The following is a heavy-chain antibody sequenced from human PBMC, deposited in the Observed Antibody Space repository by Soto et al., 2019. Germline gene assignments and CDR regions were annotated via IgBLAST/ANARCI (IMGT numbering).Heavy chain of an antibody. CDR1: GGSFRGYQ. Sequence: LEPLSFTCRVYGGSFRGYQWNWIRQSPGQGLEWIGEINHSGTTKYNPSLESRINLSVDSSKKQVSLQMFSRTAADTAIYYCARGGRFDPWGQGTQVTVS. V-gene: IGHV4-34*01. CDR3: ARGGRFDP. CDR2: INHSGTT. J-gene: IGHJ5*02.